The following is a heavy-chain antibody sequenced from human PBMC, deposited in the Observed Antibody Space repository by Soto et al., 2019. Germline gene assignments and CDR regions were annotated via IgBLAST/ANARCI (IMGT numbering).Heavy chain of an antibody. CDR3: ARSSGYGDGDYDY. CDR2: IYHSGST. CDR1: GGSISSGGYS. V-gene: IGHV4-30-2*01. Sequence: PSETLSLTCAVSGGSISSGGYSWSWIRQPPGKGLEWIGYIYHSGSTYYNPSLKSRVTISVDRSKNQFSLKLSSVTAADTAVYYCARSSGYGDGDYDYWGQGTLVTVSS. J-gene: IGHJ4*02. D-gene: IGHD4-17*01.